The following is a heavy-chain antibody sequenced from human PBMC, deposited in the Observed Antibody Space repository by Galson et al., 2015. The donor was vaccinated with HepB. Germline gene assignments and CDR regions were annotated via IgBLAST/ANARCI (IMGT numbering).Heavy chain of an antibody. V-gene: IGHV1-18*04. CDR1: GYTFTSYG. Sequence: SVKVSCKASGYTFTSYGISWARQAPGQGLEWMGWISAYNGNTNYAQKLQGRVTMTTDTSTSTAYMELRSLRSDDTAVYYCARVMGSSWISNWFDPWGQGTLVTVSS. CDR3: ARVMGSSWISNWFDP. J-gene: IGHJ5*02. CDR2: ISAYNGNT. D-gene: IGHD6-13*01.